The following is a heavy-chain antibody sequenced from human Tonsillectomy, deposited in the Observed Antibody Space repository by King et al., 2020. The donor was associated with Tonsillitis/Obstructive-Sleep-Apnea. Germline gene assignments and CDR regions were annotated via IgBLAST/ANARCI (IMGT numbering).Heavy chain of an antibody. CDR3: ARGVDIVLMVYAVGGFDP. V-gene: IGHV7-4-1*02. Sequence: VQLVQSGSELKKPGASVKVSCKASGYTFTSYAMNWVRQAPGQGLEWMGWINTNTGNPTYAQGFTGRFVFSLDSSVSTAYLQISSLKAEDTAVYYCARGVDIVLMVYAVGGFDPWGQGTLVTVSS. CDR2: INTNTGNP. J-gene: IGHJ5*02. CDR1: GYTFTSYA. D-gene: IGHD2-8*01.